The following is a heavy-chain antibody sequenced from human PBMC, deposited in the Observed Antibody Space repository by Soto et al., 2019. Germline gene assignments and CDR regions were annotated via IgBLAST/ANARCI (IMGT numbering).Heavy chain of an antibody. CDR2: SYSSGST. D-gene: IGHD3-10*01. CDR1: GGSLSSYY. Sequence: SETLSLTCTVSGGSLSSYYWSWIRQPPGKGLEWLGYSYSSGSTNYNPSLKSRVSISLDTSKNQFSLKLTSVTAADTAVYYCTRGSHFYYFDYWGHGTLVTVS. J-gene: IGHJ4*01. V-gene: IGHV4-59*01. CDR3: TRGSHFYYFDY.